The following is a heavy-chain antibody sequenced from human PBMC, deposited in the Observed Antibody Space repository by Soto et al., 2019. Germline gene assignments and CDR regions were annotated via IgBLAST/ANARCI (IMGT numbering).Heavy chain of an antibody. Sequence: SETLSLTCTVSGGSISNYYWGWIRQPPGKGLECIGYVYYSGSTNYNPSLKSRVTISVDTSKNQFSLKLSSVTAADTAVYYCARLTPRPQPAAGWFAPWGQETLVTVSS. V-gene: IGHV4-59*01. J-gene: IGHJ5*02. D-gene: IGHD7-27*01. CDR2: VYYSGST. CDR3: ARLTPRPQPAAGWFAP. CDR1: GGSISNYY.